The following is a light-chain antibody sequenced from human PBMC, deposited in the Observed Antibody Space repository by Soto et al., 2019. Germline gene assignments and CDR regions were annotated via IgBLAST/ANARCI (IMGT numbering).Light chain of an antibody. J-gene: IGKJ5*01. V-gene: IGKV1-5*01. CDR1: QSISSW. Sequence: DIQMTQSPSTLSASVGDRVTITCRASQSISSWLAWYQQKPGKAPKLLIYDASSLGSGVPSRFSGSGSGTEVTLTISSRQSDDFATYYCQQYNSYSPITFGQGTRLEIK. CDR3: QQYNSYSPIT. CDR2: DAS.